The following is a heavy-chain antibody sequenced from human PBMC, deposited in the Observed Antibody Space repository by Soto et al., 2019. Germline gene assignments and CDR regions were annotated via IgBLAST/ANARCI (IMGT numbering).Heavy chain of an antibody. Sequence: SETLSLTCTVSSSSVSSYYWNWIRQSPGKGLEWIGYIYYSGYTNYNPSLKSRITISVDTSKNQFSLKLSSVTPADTAVYYCAGGGMTTVPYWGQGTLVTVSS. CDR1: SSSVSSYY. J-gene: IGHJ4*02. D-gene: IGHD4-17*01. V-gene: IGHV4-59*02. CDR3: AGGGMTTVPY. CDR2: IYYSGYT.